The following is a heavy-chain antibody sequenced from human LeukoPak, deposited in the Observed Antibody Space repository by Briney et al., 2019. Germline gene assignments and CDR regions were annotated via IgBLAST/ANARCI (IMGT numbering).Heavy chain of an antibody. V-gene: IGHV4-59*01. CDR2: IYYSGST. CDR1: DGSISSYY. CDR3: AKLAAAAWFDP. Sequence: TSETLSLTCTVSDGSISSYYWSWIRQPPGKGLEWIGYIYYSGSTNYNPSLKSRVTISVDTSKNQFSLKLSSVTAADTAVYYCAKLAAAAWFDPWGQGTLVTVSS. D-gene: IGHD6-13*01. J-gene: IGHJ5*02.